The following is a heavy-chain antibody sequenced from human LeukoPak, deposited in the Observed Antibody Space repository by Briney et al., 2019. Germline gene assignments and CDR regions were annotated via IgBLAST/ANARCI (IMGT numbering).Heavy chain of an antibody. CDR2: ISYDGSNK. CDR1: GFTFSSYG. Sequence: GGSLRLSCAASGFTFSSYGMHWVRQAPGKGLEWVAVISYDGSNKYYADSVKGRFTISRDNSKNTLHLQMNSLRAEDTAVYYCAKSIATGYYGMDVWGQGTTVTVSS. CDR3: AKSIATGYYGMDV. V-gene: IGHV3-30*18. J-gene: IGHJ6*02.